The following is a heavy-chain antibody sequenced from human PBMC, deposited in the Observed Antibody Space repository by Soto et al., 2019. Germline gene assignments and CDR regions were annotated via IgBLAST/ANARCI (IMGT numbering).Heavy chain of an antibody. J-gene: IGHJ5*02. CDR1: GDTLASYY. V-gene: IGHV1-46*01. CDR3: ARSSGGNFGIIIEGSNWFDP. Sequence: GASVKVSCKAPGDTLASYYRNWVRQAPGQGLEWMGVINPHGGSTKYAQKFQGRITMTRDTSRSTVYMELSSLRSDDTAIYYCARSSGGNFGIIIEGSNWFDPWGQGTLVTVSS. CDR2: INPHGGST. D-gene: IGHD3-3*01.